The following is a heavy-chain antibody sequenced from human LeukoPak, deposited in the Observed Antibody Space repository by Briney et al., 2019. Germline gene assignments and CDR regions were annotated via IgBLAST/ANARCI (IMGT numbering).Heavy chain of an antibody. J-gene: IGHJ1*01. Sequence: GGSLRLSCAASGFTFTSYGIHWVRQAPGKGLEWVAFIRYDGSKKYYADSVKGRFTISRDNSKNTLYLQMNSLRAEDTAVYYCAKDYREYFQHWGQGTLVTVSS. V-gene: IGHV3-30*02. D-gene: IGHD1-14*01. CDR1: GFTFTSYG. CDR3: AKDYREYFQH. CDR2: IRYDGSKK.